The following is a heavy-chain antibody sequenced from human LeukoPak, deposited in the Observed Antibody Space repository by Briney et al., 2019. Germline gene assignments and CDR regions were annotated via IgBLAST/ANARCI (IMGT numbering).Heavy chain of an antibody. CDR3: AIKTRANRPLGSWFDP. J-gene: IGHJ5*02. Sequence: PSETLSLTCTVSGYSIGNGYYWGWIRQPPGKGLEWIGSIYHSENTFYNPSLKSRVTISVDTSKNQFSLNLASVTAADTAVYYCAIKTRANRPLGSWFDPWGQGTLVTVSS. CDR2: IYHSENT. V-gene: IGHV4-38-2*02. CDR1: GYSIGNGYY. D-gene: IGHD3-16*01.